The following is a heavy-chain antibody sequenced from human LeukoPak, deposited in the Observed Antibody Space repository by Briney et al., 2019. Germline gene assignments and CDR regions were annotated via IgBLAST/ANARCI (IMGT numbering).Heavy chain of an antibody. J-gene: IGHJ4*02. CDR2: IYYSGYT. CDR3: ARMDCGGDCYIKDY. D-gene: IGHD2-21*02. CDR1: GGSISSSSYY. Sequence: SETLSLTCSVSGGSISSSSYYWGWIRQPPGKGLEWIGSIYYSGYTYYNPSLESRVTISVDTSKNQFSLKLSSVTAADTAVYYCARMDCGGDCYIKDYWGQGTLVTVSS. V-gene: IGHV4-39*07.